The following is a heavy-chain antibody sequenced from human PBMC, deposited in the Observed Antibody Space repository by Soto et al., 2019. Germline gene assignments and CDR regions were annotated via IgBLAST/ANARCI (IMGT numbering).Heavy chain of an antibody. Sequence: KQSQTLSLTCAISGDSVSSNSAAWNWIRQSPSRGLEWLGRTYYRSKWYNDYAVYVKSRITINPDTSKNQFSLQLNSVTPEDTSVYFCARDLDIAAQDYFDYWGQGTLVTVSS. V-gene: IGHV6-1*01. CDR2: TYYRSKWYN. CDR3: ARDLDIAAQDYFDY. CDR1: GDSVSSNSAA. D-gene: IGHD6-6*01. J-gene: IGHJ4*02.